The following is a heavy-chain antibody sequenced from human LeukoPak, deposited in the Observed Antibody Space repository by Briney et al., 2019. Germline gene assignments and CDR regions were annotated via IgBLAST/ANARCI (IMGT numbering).Heavy chain of an antibody. D-gene: IGHD2-15*01. CDR2: ISSSGSTI. J-gene: IGHJ3*02. V-gene: IGHV3-11*04. CDR1: GFTFSDYY. Sequence: GGSLRLSCAASGFTFSDYYMSWIRQAPGKGLEWVSYISSSGSTIYYADSVKGRFTISRDNAKNSLYLQMNSLRAEDTAVYYCAIGYCRGGSCDDEPGDAFDIWGQGTMVAVSS. CDR3: AIGYCRGGSCDDEPGDAFDI.